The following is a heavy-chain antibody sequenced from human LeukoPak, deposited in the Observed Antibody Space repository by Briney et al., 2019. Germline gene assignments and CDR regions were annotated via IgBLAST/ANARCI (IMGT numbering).Heavy chain of an antibody. J-gene: IGHJ6*03. Sequence: GASVKVSCKASGYTFTGYYMHWVRQAPGQRPEWMGRINPNNGGTNYAQKFQCRVTMTRDTSISTAYMELSRLRSDDTAIYYCARERMTTVTTDYYYYMDVWGKGTTVTVSS. D-gene: IGHD4-17*01. CDR2: INPNNGGT. CDR3: ARERMTTVTTDYYYYMDV. CDR1: GYTFTGYY. V-gene: IGHV1-2*06.